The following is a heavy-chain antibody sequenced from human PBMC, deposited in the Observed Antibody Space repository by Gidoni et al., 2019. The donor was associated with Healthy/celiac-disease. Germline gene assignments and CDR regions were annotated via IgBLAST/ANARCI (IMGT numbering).Heavy chain of an antibody. CDR3: ARGKLYQLLFVSWYFDL. CDR2: ISSSGSYI. CDR1: GFTFSSYS. V-gene: IGHV3-21*01. J-gene: IGHJ2*01. D-gene: IGHD2-2*01. Sequence: EVQLVESGGGLVKPGGSLRLSCAASGFTFSSYSMNWVRQAPGKGLEWVSSISSSGSYIYYADSVKGRFTISRDNAKNSLYLQMNSLRAEDTAVYYCARGKLYQLLFVSWYFDLWGRGTLVTVSS.